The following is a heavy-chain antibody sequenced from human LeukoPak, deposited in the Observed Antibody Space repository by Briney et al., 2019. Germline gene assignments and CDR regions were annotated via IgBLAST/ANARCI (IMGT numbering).Heavy chain of an antibody. CDR1: GGSISSYY. V-gene: IGHV4-59*01. D-gene: IGHD5-18*01. Sequence: SETLSLTCTVSGGSISSYYWSWIRQPPGKGLEWIGYIYYSGSTNYNPSLKSRVTISVDTSKNQLSLKLSSVTAADTAVYYCARDASSSSYGYYYFDYWGQGTLVTVSS. CDR2: IYYSGST. CDR3: ARDASSSSYGYYYFDY. J-gene: IGHJ4*02.